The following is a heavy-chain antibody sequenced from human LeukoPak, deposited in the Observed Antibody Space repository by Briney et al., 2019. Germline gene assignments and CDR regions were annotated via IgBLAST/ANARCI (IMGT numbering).Heavy chain of an antibody. J-gene: IGHJ4*02. D-gene: IGHD3-16*01. Sequence: SQTLSLTCTVSGGSISSGGYYWSWIRQHPGKGLEWIGYIYYSESTYYNPSLKRRVTISVGRSKNQFSLKLSSVTAADTAMYYCARDGGDGYFDYWGQGTLVTVSS. CDR3: ARDGGDGYFDY. CDR1: GGSISSGGYY. CDR2: IYYSEST. V-gene: IGHV4-31*03.